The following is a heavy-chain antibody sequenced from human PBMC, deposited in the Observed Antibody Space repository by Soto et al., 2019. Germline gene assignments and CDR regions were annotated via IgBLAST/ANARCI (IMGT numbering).Heavy chain of an antibody. CDR3: ARGGRRSPGMDV. V-gene: IGHV4-31*03. Sequence: QVQLQESGPGLVKPSQTLSLTCTVSGGSISSGGYYWSWIRQHPGKGLEWIGYVYYSGSTYYNPSLKSRVTISGDTSKNQFSRKLSSVTAADTAVYYCARGGRRSPGMDVWGQGTTVTVSS. J-gene: IGHJ6*02. CDR2: VYYSGST. CDR1: GGSISSGGYY.